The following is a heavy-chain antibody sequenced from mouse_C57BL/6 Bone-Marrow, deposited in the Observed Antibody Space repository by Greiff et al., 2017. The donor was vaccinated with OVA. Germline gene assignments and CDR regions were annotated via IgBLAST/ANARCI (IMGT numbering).Heavy chain of an antibody. V-gene: IGHV1-62-2*01. Sequence: VQRQESGAELVKPGASVKLSCKASGYTFTEYTIHWVKQRSGQGLEWIGWFYPGSGSTNYNEKFKDKATLTADTSSSTVYMQLSRLTSEDSAVYFCARHLYYYGSSAYARDYWGQGTSVTVSS. CDR1: GYTFTEYT. CDR2: FYPGSGST. D-gene: IGHD1-1*01. CDR3: ARHLYYYGSSAYARDY. J-gene: IGHJ4*01.